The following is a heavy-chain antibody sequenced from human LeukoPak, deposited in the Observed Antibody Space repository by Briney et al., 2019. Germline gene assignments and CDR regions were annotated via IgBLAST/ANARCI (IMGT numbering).Heavy chain of an antibody. CDR1: GFTFSTYG. V-gene: IGHV3-30*18. Sequence: GGSLRLSCAASGFTFSTYGIHWVRQAPGKGLEWLPVISYDGSNKYYADSVKGRFTISRDNSENTLYLQMNSLRAEDTAVYYCAKVYSDYSLYYFDYWGQGTLVTVSS. D-gene: IGHD2/OR15-2a*01. J-gene: IGHJ4*02. CDR2: ISYDGSNK. CDR3: AKVYSDYSLYYFDY.